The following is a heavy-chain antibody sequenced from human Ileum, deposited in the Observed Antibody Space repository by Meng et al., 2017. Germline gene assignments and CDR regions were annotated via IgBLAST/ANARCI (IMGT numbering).Heavy chain of an antibody. J-gene: IGHJ3*02. Sequence: GESLRLSCAASGFTFINYAMTWVRQAPGRGLDWVSTVSGGGDTYYADSVKGRFTFSRDNSKNTLSLQMNSLRAEDTAIYYCAKDRVVRGIMGAFDMWGQGAMVTVSS. CDR3: AKDRVVRGIMGAFDM. V-gene: IGHV3-23*01. D-gene: IGHD3-10*01. CDR1: GFTFINYA. CDR2: VSGGGDT.